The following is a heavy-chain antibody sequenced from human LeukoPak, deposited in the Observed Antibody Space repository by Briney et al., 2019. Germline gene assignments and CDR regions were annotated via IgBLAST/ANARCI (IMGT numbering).Heavy chain of an antibody. J-gene: IGHJ4*02. D-gene: IGHD3-10*01. V-gene: IGHV3-9*01. CDR2: ISWNSGSI. CDR3: AKGRYYGSGRYFDS. Sequence: GGSLRLSCAASGFTFDDYSMFWVRQAPGKGLEWVSGISWNSGSIHYADSVKGRFTISRDNAKNSLYLQMKSLRPEDTALYYCAKGRYYGSGRYFDSWGQGTLVTVSS. CDR1: GFTFDDYS.